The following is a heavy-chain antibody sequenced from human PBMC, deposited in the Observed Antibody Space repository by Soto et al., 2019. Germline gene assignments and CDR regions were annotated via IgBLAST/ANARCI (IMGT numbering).Heavy chain of an antibody. CDR1: GFTFSSYG. CDR2: IWYDGSNK. CDR3: AKLVPTVTSPDDAFDI. J-gene: IGHJ3*02. Sequence: PGGSLRLSCAASGFTFSSYGMHWVRQAPGKGLEWVAVIWYDGSNKYYADSVKGQFTISRDNSKNTLYLQMNSLRAEDTAVYYCAKLVPTVTSPDDAFDIWGQGTMVTVSS. V-gene: IGHV3-33*06. D-gene: IGHD4-17*01.